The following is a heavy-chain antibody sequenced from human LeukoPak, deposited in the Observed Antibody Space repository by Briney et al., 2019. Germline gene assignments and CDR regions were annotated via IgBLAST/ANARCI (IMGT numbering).Heavy chain of an antibody. CDR2: ISGSGGST. D-gene: IGHD6-13*01. J-gene: IGHJ4*02. V-gene: IGHV3-23*01. CDR1: GLTFSSYD. Sequence: GGSLRLSCAASGLTFSSYDMSWVRQAPGKGLEWVSAISGSGGSTYSADSVKGRFTISRDNSKNTVSLQMNSLRAEDTAVYYCAKDRDIAAAGTFDYWGRGTLVTVSS. CDR3: AKDRDIAAAGTFDY.